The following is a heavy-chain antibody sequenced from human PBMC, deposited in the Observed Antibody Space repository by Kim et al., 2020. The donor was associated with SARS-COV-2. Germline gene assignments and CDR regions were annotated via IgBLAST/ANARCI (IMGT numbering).Heavy chain of an antibody. J-gene: IGHJ6*02. CDR1: GFTFSSYA. Sequence: GGSLRHSCAASGFTFSSYAMHWVRQAPGKGLEWVAVISYDGSNKYYADSVKGRFTISRDNSKNTLYLQMNSLRAEDTAVYYCARDLDYYGSGSYSKTYYYYYGMDVWGHGTTVTVSS. CDR3: ARDLDYYGSGSYSKTYYYYYGMDV. CDR2: ISYDGSNK. V-gene: IGHV3-30*04. D-gene: IGHD3-10*01.